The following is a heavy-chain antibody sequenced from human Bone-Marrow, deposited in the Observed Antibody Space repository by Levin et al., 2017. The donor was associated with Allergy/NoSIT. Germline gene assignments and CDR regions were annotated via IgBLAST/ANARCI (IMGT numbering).Heavy chain of an antibody. CDR2: IQSNGKT. CDR3: ARDRFYSDSGSNFSWFDP. Sequence: GGSLRLSCAASGFTFSTYWMHWVRQAPGKGLVWVSRIQSNGKTNYADSVKGRFTISGDNAKNTLYLQMNSLTVEDTAVYYCARDRFYSDSGSNFSWFDPWGQGTLVTVSS. D-gene: IGHD3-10*01. V-gene: IGHV3-74*01. CDR1: GFTFSTYW. J-gene: IGHJ5*02.